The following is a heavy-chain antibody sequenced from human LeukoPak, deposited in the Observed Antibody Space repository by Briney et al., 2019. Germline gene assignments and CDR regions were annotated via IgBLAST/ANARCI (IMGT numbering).Heavy chain of an antibody. Sequence: GRSLRLSCAASGFTFSSYAMSWVRQAPGKGLEWVSAISGSGGSTYYADSVKGRFTISRDNSKNTLCLQMNSLRAEDTAVYYCAKGPGNYYDSSGYLYYFDYWGQGTLVTVSS. CDR3: AKGPGNYYDSSGYLYYFDY. J-gene: IGHJ4*02. D-gene: IGHD3-22*01. CDR2: ISGSGGST. V-gene: IGHV3-23*01. CDR1: GFTFSSYA.